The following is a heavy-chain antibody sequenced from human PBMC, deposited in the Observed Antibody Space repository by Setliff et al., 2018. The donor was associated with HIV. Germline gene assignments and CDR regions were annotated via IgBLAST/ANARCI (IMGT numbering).Heavy chain of an antibody. V-gene: IGHV4-59*05. CDR3: ATYADRESNRFDP. Sequence: ETLSLTCTVSGGSISSYYWSWIRQPPGKGLEWIGSIYYSGSTYYNPSLKSRVTISVDTSKNQFSLKLSSVTAADTAVYYCATYADRESNRFDPWGQGILVTAPQ. J-gene: IGHJ5*02. CDR2: IYYSGST. D-gene: IGHD3-10*01. CDR1: GGSISSYY.